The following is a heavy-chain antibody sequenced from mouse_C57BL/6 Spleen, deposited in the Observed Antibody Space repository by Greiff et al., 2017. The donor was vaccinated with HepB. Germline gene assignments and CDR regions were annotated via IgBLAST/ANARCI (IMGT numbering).Heavy chain of an antibody. CDR3: ARPDSSCYYCDD. CDR1: GYTFTSYW. D-gene: IGHD3-2*02. V-gene: IGHV1-69*01. Sequence: VQLQQPGAELVMPGASVKLSCKASGYTFTSYWMHWVKQRPGQGLEWIGEIDPSDSYTNYNQKFKGKSTLTVDKSSSTAYMQLSSLTSEDSAVYCCARPDSSCYYCDDWGQGTTLTVSS. CDR2: IDPSDSYT. J-gene: IGHJ2*01.